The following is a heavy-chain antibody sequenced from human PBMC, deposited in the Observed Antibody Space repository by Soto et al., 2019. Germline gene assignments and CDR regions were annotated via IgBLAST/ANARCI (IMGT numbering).Heavy chain of an antibody. D-gene: IGHD1-1*01. CDR3: ARGWRFDP. V-gene: IGHV4-34*01. Sequence: SETLSLTCGVSGGSFSGYQWNWIRQSPGQGLEWIGEINHSGTTKYNPSLESRINLSVDTSKRQFSLKMFSVTAADTAIYYCARGWRFDPWGQGTQVTVSS. CDR2: INHSGTT. J-gene: IGHJ5*02. CDR1: GGSFSGYQ.